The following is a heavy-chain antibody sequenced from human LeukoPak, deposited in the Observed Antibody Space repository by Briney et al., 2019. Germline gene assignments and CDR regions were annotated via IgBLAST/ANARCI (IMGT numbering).Heavy chain of an antibody. Sequence: SVKVSCKASGGTFSSYAISWVRQAPGQGLELLGGIIPIFGTANYAQKFQVRVTITADESTSTAYMELSSLRSEDTAVYYCARRVGIAARPGRYYFDYWCQGTLVTVSS. CDR1: GGTFSSYA. J-gene: IGHJ4*02. V-gene: IGHV1-69*01. CDR3: ARRVGIAARPGRYYFDY. CDR2: IIPIFGTA. D-gene: IGHD6-6*01.